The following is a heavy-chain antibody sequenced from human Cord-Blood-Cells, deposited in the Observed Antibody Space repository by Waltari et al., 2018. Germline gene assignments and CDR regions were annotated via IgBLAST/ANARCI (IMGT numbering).Heavy chain of an antibody. V-gene: IGHV1-69*01. CDR3: ARRGIAARPDDAFDI. Sequence: QVQLVQSGAEVTKPGSSVKVSCTASGGTFSSYAISWVRQAPGQGLEWMGGIIPIFGTANYAQKFQGRVTITADESTSTAYMELSSLRSEDTAVYYCARRGIAARPDDAFDIWGQGTMVTVSS. CDR2: IIPIFGTA. J-gene: IGHJ3*02. D-gene: IGHD6-6*01. CDR1: GGTFSSYA.